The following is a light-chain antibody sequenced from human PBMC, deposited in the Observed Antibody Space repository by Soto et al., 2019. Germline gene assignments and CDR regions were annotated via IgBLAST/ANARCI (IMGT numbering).Light chain of an antibody. CDR2: EVS. J-gene: IGLJ1*01. CDR3: SSFAGSDNGDV. Sequence: QSALTQPPSASGSPGQSVTISCTGTSSDVGGYNYVSWYQQHPGQAPKLMIFEVSQRPAGVPDRFSGSKSGNTASLTVSGFQAEDEADYYCSSFAGSDNGDVFGTGTKLTVL. CDR1: SSDVGGYNY. V-gene: IGLV2-8*01.